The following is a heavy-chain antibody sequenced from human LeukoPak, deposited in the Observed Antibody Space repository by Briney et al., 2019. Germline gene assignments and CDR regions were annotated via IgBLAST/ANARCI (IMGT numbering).Heavy chain of an antibody. V-gene: IGHV3-7*03. J-gene: IGHJ4*02. D-gene: IGHD2-2*01. CDR1: GFTFSSYW. CDR2: IKQDGSEK. Sequence: GGSLRLSCAASGFTFSSYWMSWVRQAPGKGLEWVANIKQDGSEKYYVDSVMGRFTISRDNAKNSLYLQMNSLRAEDTAVYYCARGQVVPAALFDYWGQGTLVTVSS. CDR3: ARGQVVPAALFDY.